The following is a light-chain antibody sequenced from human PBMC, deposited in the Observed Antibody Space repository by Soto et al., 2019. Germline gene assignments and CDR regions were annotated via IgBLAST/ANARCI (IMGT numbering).Light chain of an antibody. CDR3: QQYDSLPLS. V-gene: IGKV1-33*01. Sequence: DIQMTQSPSSLSASVGDRVIISCQASQDISNYLNWYQQKPGKAPKLLISDASKLEAGVPSRFNGRGSGKEFTVTISSLQPEDIATYYCQQYDSLPLSFGPGTKVDI. CDR1: QDISNY. CDR2: DAS. J-gene: IGKJ3*01.